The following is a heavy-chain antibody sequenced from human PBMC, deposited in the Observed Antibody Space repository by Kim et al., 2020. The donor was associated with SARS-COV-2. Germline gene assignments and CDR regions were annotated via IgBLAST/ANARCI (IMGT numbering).Heavy chain of an antibody. Sequence: GGSLRLSCAASGFTFGDYAMHWVRQAPGKGLEWVSGISWNSGSIGYADSVKGRFTISRDNAKNSLYLQMNSLRAEDTALYYCAKDQYCSSTSCYWRQQLVGGGAFDIWGQGTMVTVSS. CDR2: ISWNSGSI. V-gene: IGHV3-9*01. D-gene: IGHD2-2*01. CDR3: AKDQYCSSTSCYWRQQLVGGGAFDI. CDR1: GFTFGDYA. J-gene: IGHJ3*02.